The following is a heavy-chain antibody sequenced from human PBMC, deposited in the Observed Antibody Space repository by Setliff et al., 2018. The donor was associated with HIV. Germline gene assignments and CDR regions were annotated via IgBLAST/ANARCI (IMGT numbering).Heavy chain of an antibody. D-gene: IGHD3-3*01. Sequence: SETLSLTCSVSGASVNYNTWSWIRQAPGKGLQWVGFIYNSVTTNYNPSLKSRVTISVDRSKNQFFLRLTSVTAADTAVYYCARGSYRGSGFFVRYFDFWGQGSLVTVSS. CDR1: GASVNYNT. CDR3: ARGSYRGSGFFVRYFDF. J-gene: IGHJ4*02. V-gene: IGHV4-59*02. CDR2: IYNSVTT.